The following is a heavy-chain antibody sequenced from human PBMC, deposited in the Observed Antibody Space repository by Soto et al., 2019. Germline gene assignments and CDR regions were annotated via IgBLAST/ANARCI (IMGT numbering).Heavy chain of an antibody. D-gene: IGHD6-19*01. CDR3: ARGFPNSSGWYDY. V-gene: IGHV1-69*02. Sequence: SVKVSCKASGGTFSSYTISWVRQAPGQGLEWMGRIIPILGIANYAQKFQGRVTITADKSTSTAYMELSSLRSEDTAVYYCARGFPNSSGWYDYWGQGTLVTVPS. CDR2: IIPILGIA. J-gene: IGHJ4*02. CDR1: GGTFSSYT.